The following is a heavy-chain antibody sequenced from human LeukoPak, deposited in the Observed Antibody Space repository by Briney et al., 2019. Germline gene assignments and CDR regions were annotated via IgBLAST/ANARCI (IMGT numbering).Heavy chain of an antibody. D-gene: IGHD2-2*01. J-gene: IGHJ4*02. Sequence: SETLSLTCTVSGGPISSYYWSWIRQPAGKGLEWIGRIYTSGSTNYNPSLKSRVTMSVDTSKNQFSLKLSSVTAADTAVYYCARGFSPAIGYCSSTSCAFDYWGQGTLVTVSS. CDR2: IYTSGST. V-gene: IGHV4-4*07. CDR1: GGPISSYY. CDR3: ARGFSPAIGYCSSTSCAFDY.